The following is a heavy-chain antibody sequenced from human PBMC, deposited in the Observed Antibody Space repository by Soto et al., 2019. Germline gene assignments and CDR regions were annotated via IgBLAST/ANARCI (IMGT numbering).Heavy chain of an antibody. Sequence: PGGSLRLSCAASGFTFSTYWMSWVRQAPGKGLEWVGNIKQDGSGENYVDSVKGRFTISRDNANHSLYLQMNSLRAEDTAVYYCARDRGPPRYLYYGMDDWGQGTTVTVSS. V-gene: IGHV3-7*01. CDR1: GFTFSTYW. CDR2: IKQDGSGE. CDR3: ARDRGPPRYLYYGMDD. J-gene: IGHJ6*02. D-gene: IGHD3-10*01.